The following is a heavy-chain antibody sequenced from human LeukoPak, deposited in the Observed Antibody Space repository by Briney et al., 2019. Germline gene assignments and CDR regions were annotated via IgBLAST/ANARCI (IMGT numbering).Heavy chain of an antibody. Sequence: PSQTLSLTCTVSGGSISSGSYCWTWIRQPAGKGLEWIGRIYTSGSTNYNPSLKSRVTISGDTSKNQFSLKLSSVTAADTAVYYCATHWYSSSRAVEASFDYWGQGTLVTVSS. CDR2: IYTSGST. CDR1: GGSISSGSYC. V-gene: IGHV4-61*02. D-gene: IGHD6-13*01. J-gene: IGHJ4*02. CDR3: ATHWYSSSRAVEASFDY.